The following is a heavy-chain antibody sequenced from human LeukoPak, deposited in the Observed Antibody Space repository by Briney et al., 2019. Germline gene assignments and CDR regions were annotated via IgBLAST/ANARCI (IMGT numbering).Heavy chain of an antibody. D-gene: IGHD2-15*01. CDR1: GYTFIDSF. V-gene: IGHV1-2*02. CDR3: ARDLAFGRGYYLDY. J-gene: IGHJ4*01. Sequence: ASVKVSCKASGYTFIDSFMHWVRQAPGQGPEWMGWINPISGDTNYAQKFQGRLTLTRDTSISTAYMELTRLRFDDTAMYYCARDLAFGRGYYLDYWGLGTLVIVSS. CDR2: INPISGDT.